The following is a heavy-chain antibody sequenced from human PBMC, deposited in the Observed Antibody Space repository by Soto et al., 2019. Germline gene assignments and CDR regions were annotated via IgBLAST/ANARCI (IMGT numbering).Heavy chain of an antibody. CDR3: ARDRGRSWSSYNWFDP. J-gene: IGHJ5*02. D-gene: IGHD6-13*01. Sequence: GASVKVSCKASGGTFSSYAISWVRQAPGQGLEWMGGIIPIFGTANYAQKFQGRVTITADKSTSTAYMELSSLRSEDTAVYYCARDRGRSWSSYNWFDPWGQGTLVTVSS. CDR2: IIPIFGTA. CDR1: GGTFSSYA. V-gene: IGHV1-69*06.